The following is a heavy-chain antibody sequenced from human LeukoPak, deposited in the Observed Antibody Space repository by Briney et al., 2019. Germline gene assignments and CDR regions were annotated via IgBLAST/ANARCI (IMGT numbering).Heavy chain of an antibody. Sequence: SETLSLTCTVSGGSISSYYWSWIRQPPGKGLEWIGYIYYSGSTNYNPSLKSRVTISVDTSKNQFSLELSSVTAADTAVYYCARLVKVGATRFVDYWGQGTLVTVSS. CDR2: IYYSGST. V-gene: IGHV4-59*08. D-gene: IGHD1-26*01. J-gene: IGHJ4*02. CDR3: ARLVKVGATRFVDY. CDR1: GGSISSYY.